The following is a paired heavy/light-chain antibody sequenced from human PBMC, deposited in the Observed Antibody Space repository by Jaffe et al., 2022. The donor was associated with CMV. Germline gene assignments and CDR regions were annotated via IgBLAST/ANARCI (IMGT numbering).Light chain of an antibody. V-gene: IGKV3-11*01. Sequence: EIVLTQSPATLSLSPGERATLSCRASQSVSSYLAWYQQKPGQAPRLLIYDASNRATGIPARFSGSGSGTDFTLTISSLEPEDFAVYYCQQRSTLFGPGTKVDIK. J-gene: IGKJ3*01. CDR3: QQRSTL. CDR1: QSVSSY. CDR2: DAS.
Heavy chain of an antibody. Sequence: QVQLVQSGAEVKKPGSSVKVSCKASGGTFSSYAISWVRQAPGQGLEWMGGIIPIFGTANYAQKFQGRVTITADESTSTAYMELSSLRSEDTAVYYCARALIRHAYCGGDCYAFDIWGQGTMVTVSS. D-gene: IGHD2-21*02. CDR1: GGTFSSYA. J-gene: IGHJ3*02. CDR2: IIPIFGTA. CDR3: ARALIRHAYCGGDCYAFDI. V-gene: IGHV1-69*01.